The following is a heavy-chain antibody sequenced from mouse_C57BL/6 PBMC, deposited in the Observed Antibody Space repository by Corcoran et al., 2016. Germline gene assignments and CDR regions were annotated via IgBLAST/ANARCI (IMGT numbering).Heavy chain of an antibody. CDR1: GIDFSRYW. CDR3: ARRGYGSSPLAMDY. D-gene: IGHD1-1*01. J-gene: IGHJ4*01. V-gene: IGHV4-1*01. CDR2: INPDSSTI. Sequence: EVKLLQSGGGLVQPGGSLKLSCAASGIDFSRYWMSWVRRAPGKGLEWIGEINPDSSTINYAPSLKDKFIISRDNAKNTLYLQMSKVRSEDTALYYCARRGYGSSPLAMDYWGQGTSVTVSS.